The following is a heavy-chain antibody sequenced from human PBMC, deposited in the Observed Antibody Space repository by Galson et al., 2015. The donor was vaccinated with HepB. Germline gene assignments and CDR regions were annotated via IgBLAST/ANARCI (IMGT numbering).Heavy chain of an antibody. CDR1: GYTFSGNY. CDR2: INPSVGGT. J-gene: IGHJ4*02. Sequence: SVKVSCKASGYTFSGNYMHWVRQAPGQGLEWMGIINPSVGGTSYAQKFQGRVTMTRDTSTSTVYMELSSLRSEDTAVYYCARDLGDCGSYRWGSYFDSWGQGTLVTVSS. D-gene: IGHD3-16*01. V-gene: IGHV1-46*01. CDR3: ARDLGDCGSYRWGSYFDS.